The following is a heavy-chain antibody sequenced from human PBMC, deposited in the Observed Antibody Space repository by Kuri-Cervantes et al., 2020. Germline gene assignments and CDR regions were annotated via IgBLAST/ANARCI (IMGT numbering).Heavy chain of an antibody. CDR1: GFNFDDYA. D-gene: IGHD3-10*01. Sequence: GGSLRLSCAASGFNFDDYAMHWVRQAPGKGLEWVSGISWNSGSIGYADSVKGRFTISRDNAKNSLYLQMNSLRAEDTAVYYCARDFSDGRIRGVGSWFDPWGQGTLVTASS. CDR3: ARDFSDGRIRGVGSWFDP. CDR2: ISWNSGSI. J-gene: IGHJ5*02. V-gene: IGHV3-9*01.